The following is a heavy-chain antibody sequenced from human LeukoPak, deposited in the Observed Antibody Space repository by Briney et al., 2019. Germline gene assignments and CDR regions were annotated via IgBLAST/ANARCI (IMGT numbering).Heavy chain of an antibody. J-gene: IGHJ4*02. CDR2: ISWNSGSI. D-gene: IGHD6-6*01. V-gene: IGHV3-9*03. CDR1: GFTFDDYA. CDR3: ARSGSSSASFDY. Sequence: GRSLRLSCAASGFTFDDYAMHWVRQAPGKGLEWVSGISWNSGSIGYADSVKGRFTISRDNAKNPLYLQMNSLRAEDMALYYCARSGSSSASFDYWGPGTLVTVSS.